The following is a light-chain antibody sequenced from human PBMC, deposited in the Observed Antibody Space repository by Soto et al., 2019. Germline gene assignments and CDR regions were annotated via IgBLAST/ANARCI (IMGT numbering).Light chain of an antibody. CDR1: QDINNY. J-gene: IGKJ5*01. V-gene: IGKV1-17*03. CDR2: AAS. Sequence: DIQMTQSPSAMSASVGDRVTITCRASQDINNYLAWFQQKPGRVPKRLIYAASSLRNIVPSRFSGSGSGTEFTLTIDSLQPEDSATYYCLQHHSYPITFGQGTRLDIK. CDR3: LQHHSYPIT.